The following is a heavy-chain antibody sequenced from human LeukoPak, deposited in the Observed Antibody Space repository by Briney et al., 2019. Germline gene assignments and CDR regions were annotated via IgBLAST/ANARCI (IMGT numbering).Heavy chain of an antibody. J-gene: IGHJ4*02. D-gene: IGHD3-22*01. V-gene: IGHV3-9*01. CDR2: ISWNSGSI. CDR3: AKDITGSIVAVITAFDY. CDR1: GFTFDDYA. Sequence: PGRYLRLSCAASGFTFDDYAMHWVRQAPGKGLEWVSGISWNSGSIGYADSVKGRFTISRDNAKNSLYLQMNSLRAEDTALYYCAKDITGSIVAVITAFDYWGQGTLVTVSS.